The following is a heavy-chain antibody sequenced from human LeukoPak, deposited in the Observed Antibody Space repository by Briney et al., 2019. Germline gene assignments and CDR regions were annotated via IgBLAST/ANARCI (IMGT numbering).Heavy chain of an antibody. V-gene: IGHV1-2*02. Sequence: ASVKVSCKASGYTFTGYYMHWVRQAPGQGLEWMGWINPNSGGTNYAQKFQGRVTMTRDTSISTAYMELSRLRSDDTAVYCCARGRRTGTAFLDYWGQGTLVTVSS. CDR1: GYTFTGYY. CDR3: ARGRRTGTAFLDY. J-gene: IGHJ4*02. D-gene: IGHD1-1*01. CDR2: INPNSGGT.